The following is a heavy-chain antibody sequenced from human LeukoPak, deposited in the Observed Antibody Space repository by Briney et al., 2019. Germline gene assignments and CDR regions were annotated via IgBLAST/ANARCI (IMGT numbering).Heavy chain of an antibody. V-gene: IGHV1-69*05. CDR2: IIPIFGTA. D-gene: IGHD6-19*01. CDR1: GGTFSSYA. Sequence: SVKVSCKASGGTFSSYAISWVRQAPGQGLEWMGGIIPIFGTANYAQKFQGRVTITTDESTSTAYMELSSLRSEDTAVYYCARRVDSSGFPYYFDYWGQGTLVTVSS. J-gene: IGHJ4*02. CDR3: ARRVDSSGFPYYFDY.